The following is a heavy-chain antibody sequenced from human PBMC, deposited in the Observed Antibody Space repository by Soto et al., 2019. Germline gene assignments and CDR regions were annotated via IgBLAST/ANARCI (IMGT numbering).Heavy chain of an antibody. CDR3: ARVGEGAEDYYYYYYYMDV. Sequence: GGSLRLSCAASGFTFSSYSMNWVRQAPGKGLEWVSSISSSSSYIYYADSVKGRFTISRDNAKNSLYLQMNSLRAEDTAVYYCARVGEGAEDYYYYYYYMDVWGKGTTVTVSS. J-gene: IGHJ6*03. V-gene: IGHV3-21*01. CDR2: ISSSSSYI. D-gene: IGHD1-26*01. CDR1: GFTFSSYS.